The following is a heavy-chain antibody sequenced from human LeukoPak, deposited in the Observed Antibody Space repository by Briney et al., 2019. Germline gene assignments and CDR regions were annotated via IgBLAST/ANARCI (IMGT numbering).Heavy chain of an antibody. Sequence: ASVKVSCKASGYTFTSYYMHWVRQAPGQGLEWMGIVNPSGGSTSYAQKFQGRVTMTRDTSTSTVYMELSSLRSEDTAVYYCARGLGAKRGYSYGSSPFDYWGQGTLVTVSS. CDR3: ARGLGAKRGYSYGSSPFDY. CDR1: GYTFTSYY. D-gene: IGHD5-18*01. V-gene: IGHV1-46*01. CDR2: VNPSGGST. J-gene: IGHJ4*02.